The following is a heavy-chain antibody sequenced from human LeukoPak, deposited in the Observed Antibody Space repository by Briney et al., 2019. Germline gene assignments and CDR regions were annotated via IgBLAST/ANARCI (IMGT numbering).Heavy chain of an antibody. V-gene: IGHV3-30*18. J-gene: IGHJ4*02. CDR1: GFTFSSYG. Sequence: GGSLRLSCAASGFTFSSYGMHWVRQAPGKGLEWVAVISYDGSNKYYADSVKGRFTISRDNSKNTLYLQMNSLRAEDTAVYYCAKGTGYSYGYCDYWGQGTLVTVSS. CDR3: AKGTGYSYGYCDY. CDR2: ISYDGSNK. D-gene: IGHD5-18*01.